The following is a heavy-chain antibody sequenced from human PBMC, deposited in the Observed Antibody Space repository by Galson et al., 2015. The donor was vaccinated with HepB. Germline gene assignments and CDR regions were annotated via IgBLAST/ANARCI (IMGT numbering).Heavy chain of an antibody. V-gene: IGHV1-46*01. CDR3: AREKFFTYYFDY. CDR2: ISPSDGAV. D-gene: IGHD3-3*01. J-gene: IGHJ4*02. Sequence: SVKVSCKATGYTFTTYNIQWVRQAPGQGLEWMGRISPSDGAVHYAQAFQGRVTMTRDTSTSTVYMDLSSLASEDTAVYYCAREKFFTYYFDYWGQGTLVTVSS. CDR1: GYTFTTYN.